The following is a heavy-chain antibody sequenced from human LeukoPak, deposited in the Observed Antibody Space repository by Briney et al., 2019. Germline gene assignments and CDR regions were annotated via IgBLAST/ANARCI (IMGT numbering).Heavy chain of an antibody. V-gene: IGHV4-34*01. CDR2: INHSGST. D-gene: IGHD5-24*01. CDR3: ARGNRERRI. J-gene: IGHJ3*02. Sequence: SETLSLTCTVSGGSFSGYYWSWIRQPPGKGLEWIGEINHSGSTNYNPSLKSRVTISVDTSKNQFSLKLSSVTAADTAVYYCARGNRERRIWGQGTMVTVSS. CDR1: GGSFSGYY.